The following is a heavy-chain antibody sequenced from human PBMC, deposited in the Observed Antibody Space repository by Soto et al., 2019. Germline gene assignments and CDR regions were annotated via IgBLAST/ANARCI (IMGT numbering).Heavy chain of an antibody. D-gene: IGHD3-3*01. CDR3: ARGRLYYDFWSGYYTGTTNWFDP. CDR2: INHSGST. J-gene: IGHJ5*02. V-gene: IGHV4-39*07. Sequence: SETLSLTRTVSCGSISSGGYYWSWIRQPPGKGLEWMVEINHSGSTNYNPSLKSRVTISVDTSKNQFSLKLSSVTAADTAVYYCARGRLYYDFWSGYYTGTTNWFDPWGQGTLVTVSS. CDR1: CGSISSGGYY.